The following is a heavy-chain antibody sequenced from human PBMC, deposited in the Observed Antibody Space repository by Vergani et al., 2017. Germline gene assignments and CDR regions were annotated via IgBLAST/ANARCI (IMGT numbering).Heavy chain of an antibody. D-gene: IGHD3-3*01. J-gene: IGHJ6*03. Sequence: QVQLVQSGAEVKKPGASVKVSCKASGYTFTSYGISWVRQAPGQGLEWMGWISAYNGNTNYAQKLQGRVTMTTDTSTSTAYMELRSLRSDDTAVYYCARDNNDVLRFLEWLSYYYYMDVWGKGTTVTVSS. CDR2: ISAYNGNT. CDR3: ARDNNDVLRFLEWLSYYYYMDV. V-gene: IGHV1-18*01. CDR1: GYTFTSYG.